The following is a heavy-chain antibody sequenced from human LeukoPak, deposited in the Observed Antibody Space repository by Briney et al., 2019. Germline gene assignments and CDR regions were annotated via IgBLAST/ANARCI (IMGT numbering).Heavy chain of an antibody. CDR2: IRTSSSYT. J-gene: IGHJ4*02. Sequence: PRGSLRLSCSASGFIFSSYTMNWVRQAPGKGVERVSSIRTSSSYTSYAASVQGRFTISRDNANNSLYLKMNSLRAEDTAVYYCARMAFFGYGSGSYYNNFDYWGQGTLVTVSS. CDR3: ARMAFFGYGSGSYYNNFDY. V-gene: IGHV3-21*01. D-gene: IGHD3-10*01. CDR1: GFIFSSYT.